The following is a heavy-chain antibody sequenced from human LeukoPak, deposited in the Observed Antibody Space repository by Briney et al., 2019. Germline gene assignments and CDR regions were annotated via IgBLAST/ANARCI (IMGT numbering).Heavy chain of an antibody. J-gene: IGHJ6*02. V-gene: IGHV4-59*01. CDR2: IYYSGST. D-gene: IGHD3-9*01. CDR1: GGSISSYS. CDR3: ARLRPDYDILTGFPMDV. Sequence: SETLSLTCSVSGGSISSYSWSWIRQPPGKGREWIGYIYYSGSTNYNPSLKRRVTQSVDTSKNQFSLKLSSVTAVDTAVYYCARLRPDYDILTGFPMDVWGPGTTVTVSS.